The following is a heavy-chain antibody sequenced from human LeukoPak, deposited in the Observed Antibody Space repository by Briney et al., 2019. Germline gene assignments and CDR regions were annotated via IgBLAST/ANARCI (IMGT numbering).Heavy chain of an antibody. CDR2: IIPIFGTA. D-gene: IGHD6-13*01. Sequence: SVKVSCKASGGTFSSYAISWVRQAPGQGLEWMGGIIPIFGTANYAQKFQGRVTITTDESTSTAYMELSSLRSEDTVVYYCARGPEGAAAPFDYWGQGTLVTVSS. V-gene: IGHV1-69*05. J-gene: IGHJ4*02. CDR3: ARGPEGAAAPFDY. CDR1: GGTFSSYA.